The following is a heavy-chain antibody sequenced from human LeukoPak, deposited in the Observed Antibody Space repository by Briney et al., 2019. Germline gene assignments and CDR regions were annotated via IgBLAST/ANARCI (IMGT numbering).Heavy chain of an antibody. CDR2: IIPIFGTA. J-gene: IGHJ4*02. CDR3: ARHTIFGVVIALDY. CDR1: GGTFSRYA. D-gene: IGHD3-3*01. V-gene: IGHV1-69*13. Sequence: SVNVSCKASGGTFSRYAISWVRQAPGQGLEWMGGIIPIFGTANYAQKFQGRVTITADESTSTAYMELSSLRSEDTAVYYCARHTIFGVVIALDYWGQGTLVTVSS.